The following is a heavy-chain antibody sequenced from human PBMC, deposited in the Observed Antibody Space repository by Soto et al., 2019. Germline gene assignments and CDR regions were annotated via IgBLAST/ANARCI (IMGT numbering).Heavy chain of an antibody. CDR2: MWYDGSKN. CDR1: GFTFSSYA. CDR3: ARDSRQAVPGSLDY. J-gene: IGHJ4*02. V-gene: IGHV3-33*01. D-gene: IGHD6-19*01. Sequence: PGGSLRLSCATSGFTFSSYAMHWVRQAPGKGLEWVALMWYDGSKNYYTDSVKGRFTISRDNSKNTLYLQMNSLKIEDTAVYYCARDSRQAVPGSLDYWGQGTLVTVSS.